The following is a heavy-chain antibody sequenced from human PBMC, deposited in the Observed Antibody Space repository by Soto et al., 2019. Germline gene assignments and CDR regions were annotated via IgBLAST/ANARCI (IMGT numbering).Heavy chain of an antibody. CDR2: INHRGSS. Sequence: SETLSLTCAVYGGSLSGYYWSWIRQSPGKGLEWIGEINHRGSSDYNPSLKSRVTIAVDASKNHVSLELTSVTAADTAVYYCARSDNRNSLYGVDVWGQGTAVTVSS. CDR3: ARSDNRNSLYGVDV. CDR1: GGSLSGYY. J-gene: IGHJ6*02. D-gene: IGHD1-7*01. V-gene: IGHV4-34*01.